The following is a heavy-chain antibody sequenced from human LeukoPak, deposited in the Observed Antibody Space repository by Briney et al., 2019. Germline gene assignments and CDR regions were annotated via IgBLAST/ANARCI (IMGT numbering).Heavy chain of an antibody. V-gene: IGHV4-39*07. D-gene: IGHD2-2*01. Sequence: PSETLSLTCTVSGGSIRSSSYYWGWIRQPPGKGLEWIGSIDYSGSTYYNPSLKSRVTISVETSKNQFSLKLNSVTAADTAVYYCARTTEDCSSTSCYQYWFDPWGQGTLVTVSS. CDR1: GGSIRSSSYY. CDR3: ARTTEDCSSTSCYQYWFDP. J-gene: IGHJ5*02. CDR2: IDYSGST.